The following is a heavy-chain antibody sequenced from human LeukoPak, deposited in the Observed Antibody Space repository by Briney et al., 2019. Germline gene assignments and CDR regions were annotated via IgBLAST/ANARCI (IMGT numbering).Heavy chain of an antibody. CDR3: ARDLVRGDYDSWSGPSHFDY. CDR1: GFTFSDYY. D-gene: IGHD3-3*01. Sequence: GGSLRLSCAASGFTFSDYYMSWIRQAPGKGLEWVSYISSSGSTIYYADSVKGRFTISRDNAKNSLYLQMNSLRAEDTAVYYCARDLVRGDYDSWSGPSHFDYWGQGTLVTVSS. J-gene: IGHJ4*02. CDR2: ISSSGSTI. V-gene: IGHV3-11*04.